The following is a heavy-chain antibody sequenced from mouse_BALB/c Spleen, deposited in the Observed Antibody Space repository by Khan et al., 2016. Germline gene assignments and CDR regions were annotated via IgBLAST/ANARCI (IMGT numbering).Heavy chain of an antibody. Sequence: VQLKQSGPGLVKPSQSLSLTCTVTGHSITSDYAWNWIRQFPGNKLEWMGYITYSGSTSYNPSLKRRISITRDTSKNQFFLQLNSVTTEDTATYYCSTTTPMDYWGQGTSVTVSS. CDR3: STTTPMDY. D-gene: IGHD1-2*01. CDR2: ITYSGST. J-gene: IGHJ4*01. V-gene: IGHV3-2*02. CDR1: GHSITSDYA.